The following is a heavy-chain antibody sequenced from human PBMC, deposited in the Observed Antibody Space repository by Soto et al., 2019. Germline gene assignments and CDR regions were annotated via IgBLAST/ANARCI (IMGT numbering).Heavy chain of an antibody. Sequence: SAPLSLTFTVSGGSISSCSYYWGWIRQPPGKGLEWIGSIDYSGNTYYDPSLQSRVTISVDTSKNHFSLKLSSVTAADTALYYCARRRTSYGLDVWGQGTTVTVS. J-gene: IGHJ6*02. CDR3: ARRRTSYGLDV. CDR2: IDYSGNT. CDR1: GGSISSCSYY. V-gene: IGHV4-39*02.